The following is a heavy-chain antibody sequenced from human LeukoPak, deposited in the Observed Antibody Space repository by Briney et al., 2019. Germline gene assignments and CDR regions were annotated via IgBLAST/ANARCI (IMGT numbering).Heavy chain of an antibody. CDR1: GYTFTSYY. V-gene: IGHV1-46*01. J-gene: IGHJ3*02. Sequence: GASVKVSCKASGYTFTSYYMHWVRQAPGQGLEWMGIINPSGGSTSYAQKFQGRVTMTRDTSTSTVYMELSSLRSEDTAVYYCARVPITEYYDFWSGQYGGAFDIWGQGTMVTVSS. CDR2: INPSGGST. CDR3: ARVPITEYYDFWSGQYGGAFDI. D-gene: IGHD3-3*01.